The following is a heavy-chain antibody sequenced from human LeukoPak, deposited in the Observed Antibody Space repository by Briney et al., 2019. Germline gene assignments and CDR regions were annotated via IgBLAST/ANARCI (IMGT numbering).Heavy chain of an antibody. Sequence: PGGSLRLSCGASGFTFSSYAMSWVRQAPGKGLEWVSAISGSGGSTYYADSVKGRFTIYRDNSKNTLSLQLNSLSAEDTAVYYCAKDGAAMVTSYYGMDVWGQGTTVTVSS. CDR2: ISGSGGST. V-gene: IGHV3-23*01. D-gene: IGHD5-18*01. CDR1: GFTFSSYA. CDR3: AKDGAAMVTSYYGMDV. J-gene: IGHJ6*02.